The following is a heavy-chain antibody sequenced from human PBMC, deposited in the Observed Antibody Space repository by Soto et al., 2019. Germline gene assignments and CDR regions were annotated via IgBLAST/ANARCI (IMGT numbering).Heavy chain of an antibody. CDR1: GGTFSSYT. J-gene: IGHJ6*02. CDR2: IIPILGIA. CDR3: ASSTRDCSSTSCPSYYYYGMDV. Sequence: QVQLVQSGAEVKKPGSSVKVSCKASGGTFSSYTISWVRQAPGQGLEWMGRIIPILGIANYAQKFQGRVTITADKSTSTAYMELSRLRSEDTTVYYCASSTRDCSSTSCPSYYYYGMDVWGQGTTVTVSS. D-gene: IGHD2-2*01. V-gene: IGHV1-69*02.